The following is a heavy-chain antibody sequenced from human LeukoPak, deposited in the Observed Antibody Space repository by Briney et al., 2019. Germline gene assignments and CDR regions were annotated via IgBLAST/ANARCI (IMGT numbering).Heavy chain of an antibody. CDR1: GYTFTGYY. D-gene: IGHD4-23*01. Sequence: VASVKVSCKASGYTFTGYYMHWLRQAPGQGLEGMGWINPNSGGTNYAQKFQGRVTMTRDTSISTGYMELSRLRSDDTAVYYCARVGTVVTTFDYWGQGTLVTVSS. V-gene: IGHV1-2*02. J-gene: IGHJ4*02. CDR2: INPNSGGT. CDR3: ARVGTVVTTFDY.